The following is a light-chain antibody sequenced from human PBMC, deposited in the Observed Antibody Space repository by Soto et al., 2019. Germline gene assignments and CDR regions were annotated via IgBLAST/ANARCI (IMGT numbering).Light chain of an antibody. V-gene: IGLV2-14*03. Sequence: QSALTQPASVSGSPGQSITISCTGTSNDIGAYNYVSWYQHHPGRAPKLLITDDTSRPSGVPDRFSGSKSGASASLAITGLQAEDEADYYCQSYDSRLSGSVFGTGTKVTVL. CDR3: QSYDSRLSGSV. J-gene: IGLJ1*01. CDR1: SNDIGAYNY. CDR2: DDT.